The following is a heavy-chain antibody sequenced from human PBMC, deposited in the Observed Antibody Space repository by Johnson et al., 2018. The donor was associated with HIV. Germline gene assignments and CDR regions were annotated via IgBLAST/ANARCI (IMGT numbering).Heavy chain of an antibody. D-gene: IGHD4-23*01. Sequence: EKLVESGGGLVQPGGSLRLSCAASGFTFSNYAMNWVRQAPGKGLEWVSSIGYSASDTYYADSVKGRFTISRDNSNNRLYLQMNSLRAEDTAVYYCAREATVVMLGYAFDIWGQGTMVTVSS. J-gene: IGHJ3*02. CDR2: IGYSASDT. CDR3: AREATVVMLGYAFDI. CDR1: GFTFSNYA. V-gene: IGHV3-23*04.